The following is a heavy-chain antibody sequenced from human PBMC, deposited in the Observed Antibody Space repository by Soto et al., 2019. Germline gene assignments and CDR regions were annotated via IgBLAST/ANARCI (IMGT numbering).Heavy chain of an antibody. CDR3: AKDRYGYGSVSQFDY. CDR1: GFTFDEYA. Sequence: EVQLVESGGGLVQPGRSLRLSCAASGFTFDEYAMHWVRQAPGKGLEWVSGISWNSDNIGYADSVKGRFTISRDNAKNSLYLQMNSLRAEDTALYYCAKDRYGYGSVSQFDYWGQGTMVTVSS. CDR2: ISWNSDNI. J-gene: IGHJ4*02. V-gene: IGHV3-9*01. D-gene: IGHD3-10*01.